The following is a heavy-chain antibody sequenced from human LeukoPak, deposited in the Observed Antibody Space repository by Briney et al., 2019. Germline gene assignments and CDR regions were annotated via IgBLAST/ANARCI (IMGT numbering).Heavy chain of an antibody. D-gene: IGHD6-6*01. J-gene: IGHJ4*02. V-gene: IGHV3-72*01. CDR3: TREYSSSLSGY. Sequence: GGSLRLSCAASGFSFSDHYMDWVRQAPGKGLEWVGRARNKANSYTTEYAASVKGRFTISRDDSKSIAYLQMNSLKTEDTAVYYCTREYSSSLSGYWGQGTLVTVSS. CDR1: GFSFSDHY. CDR2: ARNKANSYTT.